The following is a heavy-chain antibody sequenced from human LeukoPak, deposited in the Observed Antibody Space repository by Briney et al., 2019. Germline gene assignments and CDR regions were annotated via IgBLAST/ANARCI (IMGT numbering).Heavy chain of an antibody. CDR1: GYTFTTYW. CDR2: IYPGDSDT. CDR3: ARLDGPGYYYYGMDV. D-gene: IGHD2-2*03. V-gene: IGHV5-51*01. Sequence: GESLKISCKGSGYTFTTYWIGWVRQMPGKGLDWMGIIYPGDSDTRYSPSFQGQVTISADKSISTAYLQWSSLKASDTAMYYCARLDGPGYYYYGMDVWGQGTTVTVSS. J-gene: IGHJ6*02.